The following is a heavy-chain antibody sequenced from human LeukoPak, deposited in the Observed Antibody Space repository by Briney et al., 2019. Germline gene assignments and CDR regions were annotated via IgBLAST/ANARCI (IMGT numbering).Heavy chain of an antibody. J-gene: IGHJ4*02. CDR3: AVSRGYSNSFFDY. CDR1: GRTFSSYS. CDR2: IIPILPIT. D-gene: IGHD6-6*01. Sequence: SVKVSCKASGRTFSSYSFSWVRQAPGQGLEWMGRIIPILPITNYAQNFQGRVTITADKSTNTAYMELSSLRSEDTALYYCAVSRGYSNSFFDYWGQGTLVTVSS. V-gene: IGHV1-69*02.